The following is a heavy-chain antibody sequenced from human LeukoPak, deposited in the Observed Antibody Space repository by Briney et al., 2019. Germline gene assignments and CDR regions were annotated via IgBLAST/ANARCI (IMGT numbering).Heavy chain of an antibody. CDR3: AREIRRTSCAYDY. V-gene: IGHV1-2*02. D-gene: IGHD2-2*01. CDR2: INPNSGGT. CDR1: GYTFTRYY. Sequence: GASVKVSCKASGYTFTRYYMHWVRQAPGQGLEWMGWINPNSGGTNYAQKFQGRVTMTRDTSISTAYMELSRLRSDDTAVYYCAREIRRTSCAYDYWGQGTLVTVSS. J-gene: IGHJ4*02.